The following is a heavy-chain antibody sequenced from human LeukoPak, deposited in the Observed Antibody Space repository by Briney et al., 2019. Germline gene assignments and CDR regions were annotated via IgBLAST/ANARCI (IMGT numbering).Heavy chain of an antibody. J-gene: IGHJ4*02. Sequence: ASVKVSCKASGYTFTSYYMHWVRQAPGQGLERMGIINPSGGSTSYAQKFQGRVTMTRDTSTSTVYMELSSLRSEDTAVYYCARIYCSSTSCHEGYFDYWGQGTLVTVSS. V-gene: IGHV1-46*01. CDR2: INPSGGST. CDR3: ARIYCSSTSCHEGYFDY. D-gene: IGHD2-2*01. CDR1: GYTFTSYY.